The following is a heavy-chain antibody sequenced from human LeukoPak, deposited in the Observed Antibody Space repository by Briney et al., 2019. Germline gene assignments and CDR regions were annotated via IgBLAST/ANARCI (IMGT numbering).Heavy chain of an antibody. V-gene: IGHV4-59*08. Sequence: SETLSLTCTVSGGSISSYYWSWIRQPPGKGLEYIGYIYYSGSTNYNPSLKSRVTISVDTSKNQFSLKLSSVTAADTAVYYCARQNGSGSYRRTYYYYYYMDVWGKGTTVTISS. J-gene: IGHJ6*03. CDR1: GGSISSYY. CDR3: ARQNGSGSYRRTYYYYYYMDV. CDR2: IYYSGST. D-gene: IGHD3-10*01.